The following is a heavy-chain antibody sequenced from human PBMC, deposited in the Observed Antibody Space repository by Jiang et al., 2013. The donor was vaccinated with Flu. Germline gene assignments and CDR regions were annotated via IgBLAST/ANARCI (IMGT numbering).Heavy chain of an antibody. Sequence: YWSWIRQPPGKGLEWIGYIYYSGSTNYNPSLKSRVTISVDTSKNQFSLKLSSVIAADAAVYYCARSMVRGVIGPFDIWVQGTMVTVFS. CDR3: ARSMVRGVIGPFDI. D-gene: IGHD3-10*01. CDR2: IYYSGST. CDR1: Y. V-gene: IGHV4-59*08. J-gene: IGHJ3*02.